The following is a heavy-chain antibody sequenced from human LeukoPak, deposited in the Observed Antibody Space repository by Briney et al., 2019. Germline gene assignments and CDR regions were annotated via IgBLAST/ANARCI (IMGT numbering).Heavy chain of an antibody. D-gene: IGHD5-12*01. CDR3: ARVRRYSGYNYFDAFDN. Sequence: ASVTVSCTASGYTFTSFGFSWVRHAPGQGLEWLGWISTYNGDTKHAQNFQDRLTMTTDTSASTAYMELRNLRSDDTAVYFCARVRRYSGYNYFDAFDNWGQGTMVTVSS. CDR2: ISTYNGDT. V-gene: IGHV1-18*01. CDR1: GYTFTSFG. J-gene: IGHJ3*02.